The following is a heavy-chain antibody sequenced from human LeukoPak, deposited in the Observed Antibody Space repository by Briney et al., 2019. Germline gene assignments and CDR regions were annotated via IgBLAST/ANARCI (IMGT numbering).Heavy chain of an antibody. CDR3: ARGSIPTQNWFDP. CDR1: GGSINNYF. V-gene: IGHV4-59*01. CDR2: MYYTGSS. Sequence: SETLSLTCTVSGGSINNYFWNWIRQPPGKGLEWIGYMYYTGSSSYSPSLKSRVTISVDTSKNQFSLKLSSVTTADTAIYYCARGSIPTQNWFDPWGREPRSPSPQ. D-gene: IGHD2-2*01. J-gene: IGHJ5*02.